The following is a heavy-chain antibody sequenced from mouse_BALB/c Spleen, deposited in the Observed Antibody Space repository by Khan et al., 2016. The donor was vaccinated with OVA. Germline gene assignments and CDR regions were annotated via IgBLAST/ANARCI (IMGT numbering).Heavy chain of an antibody. CDR2: IWAGGST. V-gene: IGHV2-9*02. CDR3: ARSKDRARY. D-gene: IGHD3-3*01. J-gene: IGHJ2*01. CDR1: GYSLTRYG. Sequence: VHLPASGPGLVAPSQSLSITCTVYGYSLTRYGVHWVRQPPGKGLEWLGLIWAGGSTNYNWALMSRLSISIDNSKSLVFLIMNSLQTDDTALYYWARSKDRARYGGQGKTLTVSS.